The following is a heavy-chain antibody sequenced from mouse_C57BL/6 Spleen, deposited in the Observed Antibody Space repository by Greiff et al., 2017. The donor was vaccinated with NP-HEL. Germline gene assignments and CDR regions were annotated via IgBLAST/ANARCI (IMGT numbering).Heavy chain of an antibody. CDR2: IYPGSGST. V-gene: IGHV1-55*01. D-gene: IGHD1-1*01. CDR3: ARNYGSSSRFDY. Sequence: VQLQQPGAELVKPGASVKMSCKASGYTFTSYWITWVKQRPGQGLEWIGDIYPGSGSTNYNEKFKSKATLTVDTSSSTAYMQLSSLTSEDSSVYYCARNYGSSSRFDYWGQGTTLTVSS. J-gene: IGHJ2*01. CDR1: GYTFTSYW.